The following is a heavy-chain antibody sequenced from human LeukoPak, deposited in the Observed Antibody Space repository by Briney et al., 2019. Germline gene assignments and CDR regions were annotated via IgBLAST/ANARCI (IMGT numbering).Heavy chain of an antibody. Sequence: SETLSLTCTVSGGSISSYYWSWIRQPPGKGLEWIGYIYYSGSTNYNPSLKSRVTISVDTSKNQSSLKLSSVTAADTAVYYCALISLHWYFDLWGRGTLVTVSS. CDR2: IYYSGST. CDR1: GGSISSYY. CDR3: ALISLHWYFDL. V-gene: IGHV4-59*08. J-gene: IGHJ2*01.